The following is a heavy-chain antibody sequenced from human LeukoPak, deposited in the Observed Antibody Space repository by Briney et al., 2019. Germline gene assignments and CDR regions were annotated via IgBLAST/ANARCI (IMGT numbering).Heavy chain of an antibody. D-gene: IGHD3-16*02. CDR3: ATGHYVWGSYRYTYVY. CDR1: GGSISSYY. V-gene: IGHV4-59*01. Sequence: SETLSLTCTVSGGSISSYYWSWIRQPPGKGLEWIGYIYYSGSTNYNPSLQSRVTISVDTSKNQVSLKLSSVTAADTAVYYCATGHYVWGSYRYTYVYWGQGTLVTVSS. CDR2: IYYSGST. J-gene: IGHJ4*02.